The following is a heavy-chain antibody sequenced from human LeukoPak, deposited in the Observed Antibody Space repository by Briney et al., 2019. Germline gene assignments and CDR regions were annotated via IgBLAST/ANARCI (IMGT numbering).Heavy chain of an antibody. CDR3: ARGWRWGYYFDY. CDR2: INHSGST. J-gene: IGHJ4*02. Sequence: SETLSLTCAVYGGSFSGYYWSWIRQPPGKGLEWIGEINHSGSTNYNPSLKSRVTISVDTSKNQFSLKLSSVTAADTAVYYCARGWRWGYYFDYWGQGTLVTVSS. CDR1: GGSFSGYY. V-gene: IGHV4-34*01. D-gene: IGHD7-27*01.